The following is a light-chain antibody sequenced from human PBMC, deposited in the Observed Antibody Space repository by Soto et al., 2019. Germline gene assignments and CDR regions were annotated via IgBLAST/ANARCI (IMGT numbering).Light chain of an antibody. CDR3: QSYDSNLSGYV. V-gene: IGLV1-40*01. CDR2: GNS. J-gene: IGLJ1*01. Sequence: QPVLTQPPSVSGAPGQRVTISCTGSSSNIGAGYDVQWYQQLPGTAPKVLIYGNSNRPSGVPDRFSGSKSGTSASLAITGLQAEDEADYYCQSYDSNLSGYVFGTGTKVTVL. CDR1: SSNIGAGYD.